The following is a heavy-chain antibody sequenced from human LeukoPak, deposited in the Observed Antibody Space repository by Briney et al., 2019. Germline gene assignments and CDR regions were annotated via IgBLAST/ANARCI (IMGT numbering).Heavy chain of an antibody. Sequence: ASVKVSCKASGYTFIRYGITWVRQAPGQGLEWMAWISPYNGNTKYAQKFQGRVTMTTDTSTSTAYMELRSLTSDDTAVYYCAGVQGGGGWFGELLPWGQGTLVTVSS. J-gene: IGHJ4*02. V-gene: IGHV1-18*01. CDR1: GYTFIRYG. CDR2: ISPYNGNT. D-gene: IGHD3-10*01. CDR3: AGVQGGGGWFGELLP.